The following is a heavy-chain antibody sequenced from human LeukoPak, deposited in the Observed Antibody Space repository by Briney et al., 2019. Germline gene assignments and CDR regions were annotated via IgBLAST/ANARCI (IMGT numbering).Heavy chain of an antibody. CDR3: ARGEYGDYGMDV. Sequence: GGSLRLSCAASGFTFSSYSMNWVRQAPGKGLEWVSSISSSSSYIYYADSVKGRFTISRDSAKNSLYLQMNSLRAEDTAVYYCARGEYGDYGMDVWGQGTTVTVSS. D-gene: IGHD4-17*01. J-gene: IGHJ6*02. CDR2: ISSSSSYI. V-gene: IGHV3-21*01. CDR1: GFTFSSYS.